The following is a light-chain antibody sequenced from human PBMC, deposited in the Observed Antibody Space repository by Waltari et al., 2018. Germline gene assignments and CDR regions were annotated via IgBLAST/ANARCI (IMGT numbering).Light chain of an antibody. CDR2: VVS. V-gene: IGLV2-14*03. J-gene: IGLJ3*02. CDR3: CSSTTTTTWV. Sequence: QTALTQPASVSGSPGQSIPISCSGTGSDIGGFNYVSWYQQRPGKAPQLLIYVVSQRPSSVSYRFSCAKACNRASLTISGLQAEDDSAYYCCSSTTTTTWVFGGGTKLTVL. CDR1: GSDIGGFNY.